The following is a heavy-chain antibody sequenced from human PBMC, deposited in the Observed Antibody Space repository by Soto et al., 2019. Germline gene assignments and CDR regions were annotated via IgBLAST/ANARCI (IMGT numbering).Heavy chain of an antibody. D-gene: IGHD3-10*01. CDR2: IVVGSGNT. CDR1: RFTFTSSA. CDR3: AAGYSHLWFGDLISAFDI. J-gene: IGHJ3*02. Sequence: SVKVSCKASRFTFTSSAVQRVRLARGQPLEWMGWIVVGSGNTNYAQKFQERVTITRDMSTSTAYMELSSLRSEDTAVYYCAAGYSHLWFGDLISAFDIWGQGTMVTVSS. V-gene: IGHV1-58*01.